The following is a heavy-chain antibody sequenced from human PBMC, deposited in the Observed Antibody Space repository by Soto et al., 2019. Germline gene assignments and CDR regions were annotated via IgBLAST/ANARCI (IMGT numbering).Heavy chain of an antibody. CDR1: GYTFSTST. D-gene: IGHD4-17*01. J-gene: IGHJ4*02. CDR3: AIADDGDDDY. Sequence: LVQSGAEAKKPGTSVKVSCKASGYTFSTSTISWVRQAPGQGLEWMGWIKAYSGSTNYAPKLQGRVTMTTDTSTSTAYLELRSLTSDDTAMYYCAIADDGDDDYWGQGTLVTVSS. V-gene: IGHV1-18*04. CDR2: IKAYSGST.